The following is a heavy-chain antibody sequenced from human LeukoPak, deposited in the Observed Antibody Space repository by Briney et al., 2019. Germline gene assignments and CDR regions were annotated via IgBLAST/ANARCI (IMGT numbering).Heavy chain of an antibody. Sequence: GESLKISCKASGYSFTGYWIGWVRQMPGKGLEWMGIIDPSDSETRYTPSFQGLVTISVDKSLTTADLQWNSLKASDTAMYYCARQTAMGRSGDYWGQGTLVTVSS. CDR3: ARQTAMGRSGDY. CDR2: IDPSDSET. CDR1: GYSFTGYW. J-gene: IGHJ4*02. V-gene: IGHV5-51*01. D-gene: IGHD5-18*01.